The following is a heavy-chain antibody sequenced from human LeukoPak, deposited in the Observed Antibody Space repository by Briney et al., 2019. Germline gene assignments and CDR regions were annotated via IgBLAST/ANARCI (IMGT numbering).Heavy chain of an antibody. CDR1: GFIFGNYA. D-gene: IGHD1-1*01. J-gene: IGHJ4*02. CDR3: AKGGSNNWSFDN. V-gene: IGHV3-23*01. Sequence: GGSLRLSCAASGFIFGNYAMSWVRQAPGKGLEWVSTISGSGSNTYYADSVKGRFTISRDNSQNTLYLQMNGLRAEDTAVYYCAKGGSNNWSFDNWGQGTLVTVSS. CDR2: ISGSGSNT.